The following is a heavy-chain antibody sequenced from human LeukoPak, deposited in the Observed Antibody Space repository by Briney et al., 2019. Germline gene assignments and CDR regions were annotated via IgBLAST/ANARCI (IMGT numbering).Heavy chain of an antibody. Sequence: SETLSLTCTVSGGSISSSSYYWGWIRQPPGKGLEWIGTIYYSGSTYYNPSLKSRVTISVDTSKNQFSLKLSSVTAADTAVYYCASPKTYYYDSSGYYSFDYWGQGTLVTVSS. CDR2: IYYSGST. CDR1: GGSISSSSYY. V-gene: IGHV4-39*01. CDR3: ASPKTYYYDSSGYYSFDY. J-gene: IGHJ4*02. D-gene: IGHD3-22*01.